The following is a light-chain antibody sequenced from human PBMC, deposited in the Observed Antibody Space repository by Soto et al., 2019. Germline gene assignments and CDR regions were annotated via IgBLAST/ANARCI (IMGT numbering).Light chain of an antibody. J-gene: IGKJ1*01. CDR3: MQGTHWPPT. CDR1: QSVVYSDGTAY. Sequence: DVVMTQSPLSLPVTLGQPASISCRSSQSVVYSDGTAYLTWFHQRPGQSPRRLIYRVSIRESGVPDRFSGSGSGTDFTLNISRVEAEDLGIYYCMQGTHWPPTFDRGTKVEIK. CDR2: RVS. V-gene: IGKV2-30*01.